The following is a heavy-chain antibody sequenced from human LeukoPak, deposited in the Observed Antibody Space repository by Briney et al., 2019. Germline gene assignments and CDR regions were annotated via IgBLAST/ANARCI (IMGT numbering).Heavy chain of an antibody. Sequence: SETLSLTCVIYGGSFSGYYWSWIRQPPGKGLEWIGEINHSGTTNYNPSLKSRVTISVDTSKNQFSLKLTSVTAADTAVYYCARGGLANYFDYWGQGTLVPVSS. J-gene: IGHJ4*02. CDR3: ARGGLANYFDY. D-gene: IGHD3/OR15-3a*01. CDR2: INHSGTT. CDR1: GGSFSGYY. V-gene: IGHV4-34*01.